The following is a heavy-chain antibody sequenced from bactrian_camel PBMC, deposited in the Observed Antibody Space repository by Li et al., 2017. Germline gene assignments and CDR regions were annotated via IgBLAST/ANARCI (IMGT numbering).Heavy chain of an antibody. CDR1: GYTSSNYC. Sequence: VQLVESGGGSVQAGGSLRLSCAASGYTSSNYCMAWFRQGPGRKEREGVAVMDSDGRIKYADSVKGRFTISRDNAKNTLYLQMNSLKTEDTAVYYCARGPENLWEYGYWGQGTQVTVS. J-gene: IGHJ4*01. CDR3: ARGPENLWEYGY. V-gene: IGHV3S53*01. CDR2: MDSDGRI.